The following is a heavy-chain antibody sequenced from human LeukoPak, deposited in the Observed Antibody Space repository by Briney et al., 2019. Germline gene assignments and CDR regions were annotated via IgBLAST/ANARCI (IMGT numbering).Heavy chain of an antibody. J-gene: IGHJ6*03. CDR2: ISRSGSTK. CDR3: ARVLRYCSGGNCYSGGLGYMDV. Sequence: GGSLRLSCAASGLTFSDYNMRWIRQAPGKGLEWVSSISRSGSTKYYADSVKGRFTISRDNAKNSLFLQMNSLRAEDTAVYYCARVLRYCSGGNCYSGGLGYMDVWGKGTTVTVSS. D-gene: IGHD2-15*01. CDR1: GLTFSDYN. V-gene: IGHV3-11*01.